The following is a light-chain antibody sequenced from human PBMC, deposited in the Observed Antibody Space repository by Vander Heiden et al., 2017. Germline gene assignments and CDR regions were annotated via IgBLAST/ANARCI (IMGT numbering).Light chain of an antibody. CDR1: CSELGGYNY. J-gene: IGLJ7*01. CDR3: SSYTSSSTLGTV. V-gene: IGLV2-14*01. Sequence: QSALTQPASVSGSPGQSITLPCTGTCSELGGYNYSCWYQQQPGKAPKVMIYDDSNRPSGVSNRFSGSKSGNTASLTISGLQAEDEADYYCSSYTSSSTLGTVFGGGTQLTVL. CDR2: DDS.